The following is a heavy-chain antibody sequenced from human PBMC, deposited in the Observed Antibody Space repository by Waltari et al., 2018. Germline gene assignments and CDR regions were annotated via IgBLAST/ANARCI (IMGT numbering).Heavy chain of an antibody. J-gene: IGHJ4*02. Sequence: QLHLDQLGPGLVETSGDLSPLCAGSGDFLSDTYWWSWVRQAPGKGLEWSGQVRGSGKTNYNPSFASRLTVSVDTSTAQFSLKVTSATAADTAVYYCARDRGRGLYLDSWGQGILVTVSP. CDR3: ARDRGRGLYLDS. D-gene: IGHD2-15*01. CDR1: GDFLSDTYW. V-gene: IGHV4-4*02. CDR2: VRGSGKT.